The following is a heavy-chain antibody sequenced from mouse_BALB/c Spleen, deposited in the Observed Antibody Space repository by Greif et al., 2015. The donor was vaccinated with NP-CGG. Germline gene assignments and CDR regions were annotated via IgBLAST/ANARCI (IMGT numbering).Heavy chain of an antibody. CDR1: GYTFTSYN. CDR3: ARDSTWYAMDY. V-gene: IGHV1-12*01. D-gene: IGHD1-1*01. J-gene: IGHJ4*01. Sequence: QVQLKDSGAELVKPGASVKMSCKASGYTFTSYNMRWVKQTPGQGLEWIGAIYPGNGDTSYNQKFKGKATLTADKSSSTAYMQLSSLTSEDSAVYYCARDSTWYAMDYWGQGTSVTVSS. CDR2: IYPGNGDT.